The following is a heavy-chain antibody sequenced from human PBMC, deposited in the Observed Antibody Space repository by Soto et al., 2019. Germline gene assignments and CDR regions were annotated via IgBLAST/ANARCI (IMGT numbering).Heavy chain of an antibody. Sequence: EVQLVESGGGLVQPGGSLRLSCAASGFTFSRYWMSWVRRAPGKGLEWVANIKQDGREIHYVDSVKGRFTISRDNAKNSLYLQMNSMRVEDTTVYYCVRAFHVFSATTGQYYYYMDVWGKGTTVTVSS. V-gene: IGHV3-7*01. CDR3: VRAFHVFSATTGQYYYYMDV. D-gene: IGHD2-15*01. CDR2: IKQDGREI. CDR1: GFTFSRYW. J-gene: IGHJ6*03.